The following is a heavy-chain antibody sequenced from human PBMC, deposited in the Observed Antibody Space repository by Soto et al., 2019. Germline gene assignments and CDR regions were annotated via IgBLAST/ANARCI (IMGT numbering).Heavy chain of an antibody. CDR2: LNGGGDRP. J-gene: IGHJ4*02. CDR1: GFIFSDFA. Sequence: PGGSLRLSCKTSGFIFSDFAMSWVRQAPGRGLEWVSTLNGGGDRPKFADSVKGRLTISRDNSKSTLYLQMNSLSADDTALYFCAKDPGNARYFDCWGQGTLVTVSS. CDR3: AKDPGNARYFDC. V-gene: IGHV3-23*01.